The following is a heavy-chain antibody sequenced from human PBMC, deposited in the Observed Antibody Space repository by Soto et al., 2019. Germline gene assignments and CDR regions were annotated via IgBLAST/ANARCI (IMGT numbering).Heavy chain of an antibody. V-gene: IGHV3-23*01. D-gene: IGHD5-12*01. CDR1: GFIFSRYS. CDR3: AKDLGLDFTGYGYHYFDS. J-gene: IGHJ4*02. CDR2: LISSGSPA. Sequence: GGSLRLSCAVSGFIFSRYSMNWVRQAPGKGLEWVSTLISSGSPAFYADSVRGRFTISRDNSRNTLYLHLSSLRVEDTAVYYCAKDLGLDFTGYGYHYFDSWGQGTQVTVSS.